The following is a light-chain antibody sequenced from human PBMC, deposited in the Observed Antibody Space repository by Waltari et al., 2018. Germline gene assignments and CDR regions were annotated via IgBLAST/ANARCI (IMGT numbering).Light chain of an antibody. CDR1: QSVSRS. Sequence: EIVLTPSPGTLSLSPGERATLSCRASQSVSRSLAWYQQKPGQAPRLLIYGASSRATGVPDRFSGSGSGTDFSLTISRLEPEDFAVYYCQHYVRLPVSFGQGTKVEIK. CDR3: QHYVRLPVS. V-gene: IGKV3-20*01. CDR2: GAS. J-gene: IGKJ1*01.